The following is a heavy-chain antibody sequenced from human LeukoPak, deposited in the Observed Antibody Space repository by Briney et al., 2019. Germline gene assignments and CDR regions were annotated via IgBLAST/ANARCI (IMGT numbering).Heavy chain of an antibody. D-gene: IGHD4-11*01. CDR1: GGSISSGGYY. Sequence: SETLSLTCTVSGGSISSGGYYWSWIRQHPGKGLEWIGYIYYSGSTYYNPSLKSRVTISVDTSKNQFPLKLSSVTAADTAVYYCARLSSTTVFDYWGQGTLVTVSS. CDR2: IYYSGST. CDR3: ARLSSTTVFDY. V-gene: IGHV4-31*03. J-gene: IGHJ4*02.